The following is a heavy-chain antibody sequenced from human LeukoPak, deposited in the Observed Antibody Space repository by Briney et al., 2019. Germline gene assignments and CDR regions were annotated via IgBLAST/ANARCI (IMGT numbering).Heavy chain of an antibody. J-gene: IGHJ4*02. Sequence: GGSLRLSCAASGFTFSTYAMSWVRQAPGKGLEWVSSISGSATNTYYADSVKGRFTISRDKSKNTLDLQMNSLRVEDTAVYSCARCSGVAVAGAFDYWGQGTLVTVSS. D-gene: IGHD6-19*01. CDR1: GFTFSTYA. CDR2: ISGSATNT. CDR3: ARCSGVAVAGAFDY. V-gene: IGHV3-23*01.